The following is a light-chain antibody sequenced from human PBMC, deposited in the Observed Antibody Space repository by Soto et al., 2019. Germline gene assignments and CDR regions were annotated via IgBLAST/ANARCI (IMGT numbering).Light chain of an antibody. V-gene: IGLV1-44*01. J-gene: IGLJ2*01. CDR2: TNN. CDR1: SSNVGINT. Sequence: QSVLTQPPSTSGTPGQRVTISCSGSSSNVGINTVNWYQQFPGTAPRLLIYTNNQRPSGVPGRFSGSKSGTSASLAISGLGPGNGADYYCPEWKDGRSGLVFGGGTKLTVL. CDR3: PEWKDGRSGLV.